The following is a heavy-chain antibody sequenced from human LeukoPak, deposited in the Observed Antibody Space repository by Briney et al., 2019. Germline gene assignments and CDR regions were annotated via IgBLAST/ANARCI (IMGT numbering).Heavy chain of an antibody. CDR2: ITGDGSDI. J-gene: IGHJ5*02. CDR3: ARDAYTTTSNWLDP. Sequence: GGSLRLSCAASGFIFENYAMHWVRQAPGEGLVWVSRITGDGSDIAYADSVKGRFTVSRDDAKNILFLQMTSLRVEDTAIYYCARDAYTTTSNWLDPWGQGTLVTVSS. CDR1: GFIFENYA. D-gene: IGHD4-17*01. V-gene: IGHV3-74*01.